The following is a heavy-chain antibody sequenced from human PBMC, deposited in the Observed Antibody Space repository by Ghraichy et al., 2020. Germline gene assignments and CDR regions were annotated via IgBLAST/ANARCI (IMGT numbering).Heavy chain of an antibody. Sequence: SETLSLTCAVYGGSFSGYYWSWIRQPPGKGLEWIGEINHSGSTNYNPSLKSRVTISVDTSKNQFSLKLSSVTAADTAVYYCARVRKARITIFGVVSKPWGYFDYWGQGTLVTVSS. D-gene: IGHD3-3*01. CDR1: GGSFSGYY. V-gene: IGHV4-34*01. J-gene: IGHJ4*02. CDR2: INHSGST. CDR3: ARVRKARITIFGVVSKPWGYFDY.